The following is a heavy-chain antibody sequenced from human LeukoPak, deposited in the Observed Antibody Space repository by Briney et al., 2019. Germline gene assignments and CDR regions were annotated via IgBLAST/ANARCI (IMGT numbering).Heavy chain of an antibody. V-gene: IGHV4-59*01. D-gene: IGHD2-15*01. J-gene: IGHJ4*02. CDR1: GGSISSYY. Sequence: PSETLSLTCTVSGGSISSYYWSWIRQPPEKGLEWIGYIYYSGSTNYNPSLKSRVTISVDTSKNQFSLKLSSVTAADTAVYYCARAGRCSGGSCQFDYWGQGTLVTVSS. CDR2: IYYSGST. CDR3: ARAGRCSGGSCQFDY.